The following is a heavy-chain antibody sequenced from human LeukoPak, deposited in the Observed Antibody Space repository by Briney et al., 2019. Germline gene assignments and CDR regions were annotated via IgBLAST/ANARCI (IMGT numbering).Heavy chain of an antibody. D-gene: IGHD2-2*01. CDR2: INHSGST. Sequence: SETLSLTCAVYGGSFSNYYWSWIRQPPGKGLEWIGEINHSGSTNYNPSLKSRVTISVDTSKNQFSLKLSSVTAADTAVYYCASRGVVVPAAMPDWGQGTLVTVSS. V-gene: IGHV4-34*01. CDR1: GGSFSNYY. J-gene: IGHJ4*02. CDR3: ASRGVVVPAAMPD.